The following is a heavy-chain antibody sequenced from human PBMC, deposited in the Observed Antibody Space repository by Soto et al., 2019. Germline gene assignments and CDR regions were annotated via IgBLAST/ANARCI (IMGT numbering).Heavy chain of an antibody. V-gene: IGHV1-18*01. Sequence: QVQLVQSGAEVKKPGASVKVSCKASGYTFTSYGISWVRQAPGQGLEWMGCISDYNGNTNYAQRLQGRGTMTTDTSTSTAYMELRSLRSDDTAVYYCARDQGQLVRTLVYFDYWGQGTLVTVSS. D-gene: IGHD6-13*01. J-gene: IGHJ4*02. CDR1: GYTFTSYG. CDR2: ISDYNGNT. CDR3: ARDQGQLVRTLVYFDY.